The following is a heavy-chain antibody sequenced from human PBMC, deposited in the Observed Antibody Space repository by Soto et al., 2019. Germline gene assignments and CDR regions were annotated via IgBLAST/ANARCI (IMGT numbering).Heavy chain of an antibody. J-gene: IGHJ6*02. V-gene: IGHV1-3*01. CDR3: ARDLGGSGPHYYYCGMDV. D-gene: IGHD3-10*01. CDR2: INAGNGNT. CDR1: GYTFTSYA. Sequence: ASVKVSCKASGYTFTSYAMHWVRQAPGQSLEWMGWINAGNGNTKYSQKFQGRVTITRDTSASTAYMELSSLRSEDTAVYYCARDLGGSGPHYYYCGMDVWGQGTTVTVSS.